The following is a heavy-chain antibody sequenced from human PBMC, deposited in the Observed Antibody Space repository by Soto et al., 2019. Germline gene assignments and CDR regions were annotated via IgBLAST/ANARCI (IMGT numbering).Heavy chain of an antibody. D-gene: IGHD3-22*01. V-gene: IGHV4-59*01. CDR1: GDSISSYY. J-gene: IGHJ4*02. CDR3: ALRSMAVVPEY. Sequence: QVQLQESGPGLVKPSETLSLTCAVSGDSISSYYCMWIRQPPGKGLESIGYLYYGRSANYNPSLESRVTLAVDTSTNQCSLTLSSMTAADTAVYYCALRSMAVVPEYWGQGTLVTVSS. CDR2: LYYGRSA.